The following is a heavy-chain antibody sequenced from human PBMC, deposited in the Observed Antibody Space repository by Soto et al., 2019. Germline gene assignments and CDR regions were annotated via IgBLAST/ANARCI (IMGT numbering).Heavy chain of an antibody. CDR3: ARHQTTVTSNYYYYYGMDV. CDR1: GYSFTSYW. V-gene: IGHV5-51*01. J-gene: IGHJ6*04. Sequence: PGESLKISCKGSGYSFTSYWIGWVRQMPGKGLEWMGIIYPGDSDTRYSPSFQGQVTISADKSISTAYLQWSSLKASDTAMYYCARHQTTVTSNYYYYYGMDVWGKGTTVTVSS. CDR2: IYPGDSDT. D-gene: IGHD4-17*01.